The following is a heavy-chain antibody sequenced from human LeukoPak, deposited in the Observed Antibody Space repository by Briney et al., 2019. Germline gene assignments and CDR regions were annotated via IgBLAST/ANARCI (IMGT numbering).Heavy chain of an antibody. V-gene: IGHV1-2*06. J-gene: IGHJ4*02. Sequence: GASVKVSCKASGYTFTGYYMHWVRQAPGQGLEWMGRINHNSGGTNYAQKFQGRVTMTRDTSISTAYMELSRLRSDDTAVYYCASEGAAAGKFDYWGQGTLVTVSS. CDR3: ASEGAAAGKFDY. CDR1: GYTFTGYY. CDR2: INHNSGGT. D-gene: IGHD6-13*01.